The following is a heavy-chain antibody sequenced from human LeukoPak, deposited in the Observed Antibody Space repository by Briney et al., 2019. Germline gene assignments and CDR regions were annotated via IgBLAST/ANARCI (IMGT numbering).Heavy chain of an antibody. V-gene: IGHV3-23*01. D-gene: IGHD6-19*01. CDR1: GFTFSSYA. CDR2: ISNGADGP. CDR3: VREVSGWPNNWFDP. Sequence: GSLRLSCTGSGFTFSSYAMSWVRQSPGKGLEWVSAISNGADGPYYADSVRARFTISRDNSKNTVDLQMSSLRAEDTAVYYCVREVSGWPNNWFDPWGQGTLVTVSS. J-gene: IGHJ5*02.